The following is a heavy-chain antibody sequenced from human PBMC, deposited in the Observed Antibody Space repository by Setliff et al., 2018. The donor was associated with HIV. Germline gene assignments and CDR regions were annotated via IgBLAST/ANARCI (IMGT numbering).Heavy chain of an antibody. J-gene: IGHJ4*02. D-gene: IGHD6-19*01. CDR3: AREGGMYGSDHHFDS. V-gene: IGHV1-69*08. Sequence: SVKVSCKTSRATFNTYTFSWVRQAPGRGLEWMGGIIPILGTPNYAQKFQGRVKITADKATSTIYVEVNSLTFDDTAVIYCAREGGMYGSDHHFDSWGQGTPVTVS. CDR2: IIPILGTP. CDR1: RATFNTYT.